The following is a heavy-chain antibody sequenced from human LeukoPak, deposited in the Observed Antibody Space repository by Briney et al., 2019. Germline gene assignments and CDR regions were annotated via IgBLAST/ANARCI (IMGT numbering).Heavy chain of an antibody. CDR1: GFTFSSYS. CDR2: IKQDGSEK. CDR3: ARIYSSSWYGPFDY. Sequence: GGSLRLSCAASGFTFSSYSMSWVRQAPGKGLEWVANIKQDGSEKYYVDSVKGRFTISRDNAKNSLYLQMNSLRAEDTAVYYCARIYSSSWYGPFDYWGQGTLVTVSS. J-gene: IGHJ4*02. V-gene: IGHV3-7*01. D-gene: IGHD6-13*01.